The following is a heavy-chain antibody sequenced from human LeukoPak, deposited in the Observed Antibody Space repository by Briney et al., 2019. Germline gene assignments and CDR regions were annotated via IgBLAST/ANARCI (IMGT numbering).Heavy chain of an antibody. D-gene: IGHD1-1*01. Sequence: GGSLRLSCTASGFTFSAYGMHWVRQAPGKGLEWVAVVSYDGSNKYYADSVKGRFTISRDNSKNTLYLQMNSLRAEDTAVYYCARSTKKFDYWGRGTLVTVSS. CDR1: GFTFSAYG. CDR3: ARSTKKFDY. CDR2: VSYDGSNK. V-gene: IGHV3-30*19. J-gene: IGHJ4*02.